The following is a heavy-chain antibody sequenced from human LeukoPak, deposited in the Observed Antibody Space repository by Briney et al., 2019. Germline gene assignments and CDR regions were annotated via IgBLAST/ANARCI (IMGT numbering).Heavy chain of an antibody. J-gene: IGHJ4*02. D-gene: IGHD6-13*01. V-gene: IGHV3-66*02. CDR3: ARGFRGRSWLGYYFDY. Sequence: SGGSLRLSCAASGFTVSSNYMSWVRQAPGKGLEWVSVIYSGGSTYYADSVKGRFTISRDNSKNTLYLQMNSLRAEDTAVYYCARGFRGRSWLGYYFDYWGQGTLVTVSS. CDR2: IYSGGST. CDR1: GFTVSSNY.